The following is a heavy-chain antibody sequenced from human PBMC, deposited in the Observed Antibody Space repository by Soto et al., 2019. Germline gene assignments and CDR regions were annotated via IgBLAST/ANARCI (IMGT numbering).Heavy chain of an antibody. V-gene: IGHV3-53*01. CDR3: ARGAMYYDFWSGYYTSYTHYGLDV. CDR1: TFTVSDNY. CDR2: IDPAGIV. J-gene: IGHJ6*04. Sequence: GGSLRLSSEASTFTVSDNYLTWVRQPPGKGLEWVSVIDPAGIVSYAESVKGRFSVSRDNSKNTLYLQMNSLRADETAVYYCARGAMYYDFWSGYYTSYTHYGLDVWGTVTTV. D-gene: IGHD3-3*01.